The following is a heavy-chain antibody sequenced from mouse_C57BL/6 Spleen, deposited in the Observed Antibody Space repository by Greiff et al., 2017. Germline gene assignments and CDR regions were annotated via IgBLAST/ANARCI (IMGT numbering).Heavy chain of an antibody. D-gene: IGHD1-1*01. CDR2: ISYSGST. CDR1: GYSITSGYD. CDR3: ARGPYYGSSPYYFDY. V-gene: IGHV3-1*01. J-gene: IGHJ2*01. Sequence: EVMLVESGPGMVKPSQSLSLTCTVTGYSITSGYDWHWIRPFPGNKLEWMGYISYSGSTNYNPSLKSRISITHDTSKNHFFLKLNSVTTEDTATYYCARGPYYGSSPYYFDYWGQGTTLTVSS.